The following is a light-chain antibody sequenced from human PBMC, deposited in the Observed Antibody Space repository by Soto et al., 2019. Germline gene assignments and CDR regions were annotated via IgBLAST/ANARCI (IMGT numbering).Light chain of an antibody. CDR3: SSYTSTSTPFV. CDR1: SSDIGGYNY. J-gene: IGLJ1*01. V-gene: IGLV2-14*01. CDR2: EVS. Sequence: QSALTQPASVSGSPGQSITISCTGTSSDIGGYNYVSWYQQHPGKAPKLIISEVSNRPSGVSNRFSGSKSGNTASLTISGLQAEDEAYYYCSSYTSTSTPFVFGTGTKVTVL.